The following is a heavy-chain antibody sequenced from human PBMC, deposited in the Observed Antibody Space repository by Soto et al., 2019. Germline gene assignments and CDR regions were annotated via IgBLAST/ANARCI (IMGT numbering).Heavy chain of an antibody. CDR1: GYPISTGYY. CDR3: ARDYHYDLDVAGYFDV. V-gene: IGHV4-38-2*02. D-gene: IGHD6-19*01. CDR2: VYRSGAA. J-gene: IGHJ4*02. Sequence: PSATLSLTCTVSGYPISTGYYWAWVRQSPGKGLEWIGSVYRSGAAYYSPSLKSRVTIPVDTSKNQFSLHLRSVTATDAAVYYCARDYHYDLDVAGYFDVWGPLTSVTVSS.